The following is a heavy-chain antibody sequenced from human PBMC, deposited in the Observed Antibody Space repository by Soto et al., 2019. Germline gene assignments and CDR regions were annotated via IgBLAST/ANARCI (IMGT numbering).Heavy chain of an antibody. CDR3: ARGNLWSGYPYYFDY. Sequence: PSETLSLTCTVSGGSISSSSYYWGWIRQPPGKGLEWIGYIYYSGSTNYNPSLKSRVTISVDTSKNQFSLKLSSLTSEDTAVYYCARGNLWSGYPYYFDYWGHGTLVTVSS. V-gene: IGHV4-61*05. CDR2: IYYSGST. CDR1: GGSISSSSYY. J-gene: IGHJ4*01. D-gene: IGHD3-3*01.